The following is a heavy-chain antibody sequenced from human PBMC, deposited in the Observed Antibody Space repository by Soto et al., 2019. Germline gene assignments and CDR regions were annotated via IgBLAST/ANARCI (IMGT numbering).Heavy chain of an antibody. CDR1: GGTFSSYS. CDR3: ARVRVTAADGLSYYYTGMDI. CDR2: IIPIFGTA. J-gene: IGHJ6*02. V-gene: IGHV1-69*01. Sequence: QGRLVQSWAAVLKPGSSVIVSCNAAGGTFSSYSISWVRLSPGQGLEWMGGIIPIFGTANYAQKCQGRVTITAYASTIKAYTELRRVRSEDTAMYYCARVRVTAADGLSYYYTGMDIWGQGTKVTVSS. D-gene: IGHD6-13*01.